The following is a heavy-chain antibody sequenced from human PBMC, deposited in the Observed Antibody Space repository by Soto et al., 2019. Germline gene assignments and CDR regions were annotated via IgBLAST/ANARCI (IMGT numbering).Heavy chain of an antibody. CDR1: GFTFSSYG. V-gene: IGHV3-30*03. J-gene: IGHJ5*02. CDR3: TSGSYFGT. D-gene: IGHD1-26*01. CDR2: ISYDGSNK. Sequence: SLRLSCAASGFTFSSYGMHWVRQAPGKGLECVAVISYDGSNKYYADSVKGRFTISRDNSKNTLYLQMNSLRAEDTAVYYCTSGSYFGTWGQGTLVTVSS.